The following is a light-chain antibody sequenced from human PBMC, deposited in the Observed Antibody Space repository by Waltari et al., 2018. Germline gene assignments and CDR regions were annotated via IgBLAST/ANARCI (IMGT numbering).Light chain of an antibody. CDR3: CSYAGSSSPRV. V-gene: IGLV2-23*01. J-gene: IGLJ3*02. CDR1: SSDVGSYNL. CDR2: EAS. Sequence: QSALTQPASVSGSPGQSITISCTGSSSDVGSYNLVSWYQLHPGRAPKLLIYEASKLPSGVTNRFSGSKSGNTASLTIAGLQAEDEADYYGCSYAGSSSPRVFGGGTKLSVL.